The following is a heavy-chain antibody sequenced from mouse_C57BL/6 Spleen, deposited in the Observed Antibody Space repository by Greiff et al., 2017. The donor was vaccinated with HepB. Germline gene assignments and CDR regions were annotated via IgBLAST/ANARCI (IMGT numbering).Heavy chain of an antibody. Sequence: VQLQQSGPELVKPGASVKISCKASGYSFTGYYMNWVKQSPEKSLEWIGEINPSTGGTTYNQKFKAKATLTVDKSSSTAYMLLKSLTSEDSAVYYCARGGSSYSFDYWGQGTTLTVSS. J-gene: IGHJ2*01. V-gene: IGHV1-42*01. D-gene: IGHD1-1*01. CDR3: ARGGSSYSFDY. CDR2: INPSTGGT. CDR1: GYSFTGYY.